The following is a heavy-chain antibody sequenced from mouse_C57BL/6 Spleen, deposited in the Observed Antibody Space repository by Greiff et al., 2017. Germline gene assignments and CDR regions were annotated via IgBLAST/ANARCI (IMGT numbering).Heavy chain of an antibody. CDR2: IDPSDSYT. D-gene: IGHD1-1*01. CDR1: GYTFTSYW. CDR3: ARSPPFRYYGSSPFAY. J-gene: IGHJ3*01. V-gene: IGHV1-59*01. Sequence: VQLQQPGAELVRPGTSVKLSCKASGYTFTSYWMHWVKQRPGQGLEWIGVIDPSDSYTNYNQKFKGKATLTVDTSSSTTYMQLSSLTSEDSAVYYCARSPPFRYYGSSPFAYWGQGTLVTVSA.